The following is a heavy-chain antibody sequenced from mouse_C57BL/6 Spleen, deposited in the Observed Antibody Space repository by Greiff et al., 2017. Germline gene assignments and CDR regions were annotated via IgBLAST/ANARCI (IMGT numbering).Heavy chain of an antibody. CDR2: IDPETGGT. CDR3: TIGVLYGFAY. V-gene: IGHV1-15*01. CDR1: GYTFTDYE. D-gene: IGHD1-1*01. J-gene: IGHJ3*01. Sequence: QVQLQQSGAELVRPGASVTLSCKASGYTFTDYEMHWVKQTPVHGRAGIGAIDPETGGTAYNQKFKGKAILTADKSSSTAYMELRSLTSEDSAVYYCTIGVLYGFAYWGQGTLVTVSA.